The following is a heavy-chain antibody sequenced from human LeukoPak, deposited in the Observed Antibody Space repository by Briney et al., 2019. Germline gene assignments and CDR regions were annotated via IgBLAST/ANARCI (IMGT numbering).Heavy chain of an antibody. Sequence: GGSLRLSCAASGFTFSSYAMNWVRQAPGKGLEWVSYISGDSKAIYYGDSVKGRFTVSRDNAKNSLNLQMNNLRAEDTAVYYCATYTGYDRIFDYWGQGTLVTVSS. CDR2: ISGDSKAI. D-gene: IGHD5-12*01. V-gene: IGHV3-48*01. CDR3: ATYTGYDRIFDY. J-gene: IGHJ4*02. CDR1: GFTFSSYA.